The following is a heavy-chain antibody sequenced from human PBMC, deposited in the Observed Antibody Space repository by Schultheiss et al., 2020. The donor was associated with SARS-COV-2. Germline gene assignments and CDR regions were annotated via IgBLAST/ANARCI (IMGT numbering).Heavy chain of an antibody. J-gene: IGHJ6*02. V-gene: IGHV4-34*01. CDR2: INHSGST. CDR3: AREGEDYDFWSGPNYYYYGMDV. D-gene: IGHD3-3*01. Sequence: SETLSLTCTVSGGSISSYYWSWIRQPPGKGLEWIGEINHSGSTNYNPSLKSRVTISVDTSKNQFSLKLSSVTAADTAVYYCAREGEDYDFWSGPNYYYYGMDVWGQGTTVTVSS. CDR1: GGSISSYY.